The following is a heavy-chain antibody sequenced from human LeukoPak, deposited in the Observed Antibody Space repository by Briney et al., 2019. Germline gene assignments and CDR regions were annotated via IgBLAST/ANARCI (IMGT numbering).Heavy chain of an antibody. CDR1: GYTFTSYD. D-gene: IGHD6-13*01. V-gene: IGHV1-8*01. CDR2: MNPNSGNT. J-gene: IGHJ4*02. CDR3: ARAASYSSSGKTRRNYYFDY. Sequence: ASVKVSCKASGYTFTSYDINWVRQAPGQGLEWMGCMNPNSGNTDYAQKFQGRVTMTRNTSISTAYMELSSLRSEDTAVYYCARAASYSSSGKTRRNYYFDYWGQGTLVTLSS.